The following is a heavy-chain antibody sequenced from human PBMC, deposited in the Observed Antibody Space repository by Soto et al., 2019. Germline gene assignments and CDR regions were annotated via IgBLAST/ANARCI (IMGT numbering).Heavy chain of an antibody. V-gene: IGHV1-69*13. CDR2: IIPIFGTA. CDR1: GGTFSSYA. J-gene: IGHJ3*02. D-gene: IGHD3-22*01. CDR3: ARDQVERYYDSSGYPNDAFDI. Sequence: SVKVACKASGGTFSSYAISWVRQAPGQGLEWMGGIIPIFGTANYAQKFQGRVTITADESTSTAYMELSSLRSEDTAVYYCARDQVERYYDSSGYPNDAFDIWGQGTMVTVSS.